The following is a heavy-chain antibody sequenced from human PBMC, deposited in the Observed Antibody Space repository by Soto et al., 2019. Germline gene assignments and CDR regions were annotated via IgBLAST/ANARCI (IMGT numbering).Heavy chain of an antibody. Sequence: GGSLRLSCAASGFTFSSYAMSWVRQAPGKGLEWVSSLSGSGGSTYYADSVKGRFTISRDNSKNVLYLQMNSLRAEDTALYFCAKDPYYDTLTGYYTNWFDPWGQGTLVTVSS. CDR2: LSGSGGST. CDR3: AKDPYYDTLTGYYTNWFDP. D-gene: IGHD3-9*01. V-gene: IGHV3-23*01. CDR1: GFTFSSYA. J-gene: IGHJ5*02.